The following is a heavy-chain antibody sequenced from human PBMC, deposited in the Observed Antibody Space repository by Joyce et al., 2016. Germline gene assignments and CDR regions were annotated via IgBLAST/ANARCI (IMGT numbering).Heavy chain of an antibody. J-gene: IGHJ6*03. CDR3: ARGYSSSSDGYYYYYYYMDV. Sequence: QVQLVQSGAEVKKPGASVKVSCKASGYTFTGYYMHWVRQAPGQGLEWMGRIKPNSVGRNYAQKFQGRVTMTRDTSISTAYMELSRLRSDDTAVYYCARGYSSSSDGYYYYYYYMDVWGKGTTVTVSS. CDR2: IKPNSVGR. CDR1: GYTFTGYY. V-gene: IGHV1-2*06. D-gene: IGHD6-6*01.